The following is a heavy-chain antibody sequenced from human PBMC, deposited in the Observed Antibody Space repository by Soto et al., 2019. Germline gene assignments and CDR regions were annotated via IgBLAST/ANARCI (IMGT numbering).Heavy chain of an antibody. CDR1: GFTFSSYA. D-gene: IGHD1-26*01. CDR3: ANTYYDISYYYYYMDV. J-gene: IGHJ6*03. Sequence: EVQLLESGGGLVQPGGSLRLSCAASGFTFSSYAMSWVRQAPGKGLEWVSAISGSGGSTYYADSVKGRFTISRDNSKNLQYMKMKSQRTDDTDLYYGANTYYDISYYYYYMDVWGKGTTVTVSS. CDR2: ISGSGGST. V-gene: IGHV3-23*01.